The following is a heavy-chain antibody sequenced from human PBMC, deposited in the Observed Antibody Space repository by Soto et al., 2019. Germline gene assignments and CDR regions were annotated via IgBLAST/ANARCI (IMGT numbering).Heavy chain of an antibody. V-gene: IGHV3-23*01. D-gene: IGHD6-19*01. J-gene: IGHJ4*02. CDR3: AKGVGSAWRTPFDY. CDR1: GFTFWSYA. CDR2: ISDSGGST. Sequence: GGSLRLSCAASGFTFWSYAMSWVRQAPGKGLEWVPGISDSGGSTYYADSVKGRFTISRDNSKNTLYLQMNSLRAEDTAIYYCAKGVGSAWRTPFDYWGQGTLVTVSS.